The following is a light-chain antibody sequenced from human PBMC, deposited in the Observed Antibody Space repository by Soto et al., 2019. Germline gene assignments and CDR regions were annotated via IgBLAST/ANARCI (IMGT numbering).Light chain of an antibody. CDR1: SSDVGGYNY. J-gene: IGLJ1*01. Sequence: QSVLTQPASVSGSPGQSITISCTGTSSDVGGYNYVSWFQQHPGKAPKLMIYAVNIRPSGVSNRFSGSKSGNTASLTISGLPAEDEADYYCSSYTSSSTYVFGTGTKLTVL. V-gene: IGLV2-14*01. CDR2: AVN. CDR3: SSYTSSSTYV.